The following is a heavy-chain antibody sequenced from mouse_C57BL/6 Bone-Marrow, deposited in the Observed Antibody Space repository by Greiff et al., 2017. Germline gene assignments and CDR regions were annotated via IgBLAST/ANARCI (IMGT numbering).Heavy chain of an antibody. V-gene: IGHV1-52*01. D-gene: IGHD2-4*01. J-gene: IGHJ4*01. CDR2: IDPSDSET. CDR3: ARYDYDGGPLAMDY. CDR1: GYTFTSYW. Sequence: QVQLQQPGAELVRPGSSVKLSCKASGYTFTSYWMHWVKQRPIQGLEWIGNIDPSDSETHYNQKFKDKATLTVDKSSSTAYMQLSSLTSEDSAVYYCARYDYDGGPLAMDYWGQGTSVTVSS.